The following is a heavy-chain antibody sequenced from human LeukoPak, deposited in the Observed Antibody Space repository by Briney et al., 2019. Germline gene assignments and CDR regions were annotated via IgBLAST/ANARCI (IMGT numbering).Heavy chain of an antibody. Sequence: GGSLRLSCAASGFTFEDYAMHWVRQAPGKGLEWVSGIIWNSGNIGYAGSVKGRFTISRDNSKSTLYLQMNSLRAEDTAVYYCARNPASGSYQEYFDYWGQGTLVTVSS. J-gene: IGHJ4*02. D-gene: IGHD1-26*01. CDR3: ARNPASGSYQEYFDY. CDR2: IIWNSGNI. CDR1: GFTFEDYA. V-gene: IGHV3-9*01.